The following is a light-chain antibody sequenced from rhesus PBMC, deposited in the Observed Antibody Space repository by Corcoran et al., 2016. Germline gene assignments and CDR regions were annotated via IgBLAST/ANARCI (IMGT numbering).Light chain of an antibody. CDR1: QSVSRN. V-gene: IGKV3-24*04. Sequence: EIVMTQSPATLALSPGESATLSCRATQSVSRNLAWYHQKPGQAPRLLIYGASRRATGIPDRFSGSGSGTEFTLTISSLEPEDVGIYFCLQSINWPLTFGGGTKVELK. J-gene: IGKJ4*01. CDR3: LQSINWPLT. CDR2: GAS.